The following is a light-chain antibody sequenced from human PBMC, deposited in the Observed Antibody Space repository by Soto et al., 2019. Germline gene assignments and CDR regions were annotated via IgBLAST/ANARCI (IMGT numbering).Light chain of an antibody. V-gene: IGLV2-14*01. J-gene: IGLJ1*01. CDR2: EVS. CDR1: SSDVGGYNY. Sequence: LSQPASVSGSPGQSITISCTGTSSDVGGYNYVSWYQQHPGKAPKLMIYEVSNRPSGVSNRFSGSKSGNTASLTISGLQAEDEADYYCSSYTSSSTPYVFGTGTKVTVL. CDR3: SSYTSSSTPYV.